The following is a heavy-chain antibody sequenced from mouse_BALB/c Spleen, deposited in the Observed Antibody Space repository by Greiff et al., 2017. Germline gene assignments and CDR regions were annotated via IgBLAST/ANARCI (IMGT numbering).Heavy chain of an antibody. V-gene: IGHV2-9*02. Sequence: VQGVESGPGLVAPSQSLSITCTVSGFSLTSYGVHWVRQPPGKGLEWLGVIWAGGSTNYNSALMSRLSISKDNSKSQVFLKMNSLQTDDTAMYYCARESTPLYYDYDDYWYFDVWGAGTTVTVSS. D-gene: IGHD2-4*01. CDR3: ARESTPLYYDYDDYWYFDV. J-gene: IGHJ1*01. CDR1: GFSLTSYG. CDR2: IWAGGST.